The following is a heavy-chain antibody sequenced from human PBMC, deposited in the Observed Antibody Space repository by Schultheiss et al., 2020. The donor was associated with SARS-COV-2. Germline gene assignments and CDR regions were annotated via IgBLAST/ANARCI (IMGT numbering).Heavy chain of an antibody. CDR2: IYYSGST. CDR1: GGSISSYY. J-gene: IGHJ4*02. Sequence: SQTLSLTCTVSGGSISSYYWGWIRQPPGKGLEWIGSIYYSGSTYYNPSLKSRVTMSVDTSKNQFSLKLSSVTAADTAVYYCARLGYSGYDQSHSWGQGTLVTVSS. CDR3: ARLGYSGYDQSHS. V-gene: IGHV4-39*01. D-gene: IGHD5-12*01.